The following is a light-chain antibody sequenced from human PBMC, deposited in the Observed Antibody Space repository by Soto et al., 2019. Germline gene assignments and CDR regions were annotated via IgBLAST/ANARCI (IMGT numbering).Light chain of an antibody. CDR2: SHI. Sequence: QSVLTQPASVSGTPGQRLAFSCSGSSSNIGANTVNWYQQLPGAATKLFIYSHIQRPSGVPDRFSGSKSGTSASLAISGLESDDEADYYCAAWDDSLNGYVFGTGTKVTAL. V-gene: IGLV1-44*01. CDR1: SSNIGANT. J-gene: IGLJ1*01. CDR3: AAWDDSLNGYV.